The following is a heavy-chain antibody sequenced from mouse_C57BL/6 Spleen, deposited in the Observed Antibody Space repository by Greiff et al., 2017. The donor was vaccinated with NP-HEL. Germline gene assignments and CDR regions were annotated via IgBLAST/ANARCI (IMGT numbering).Heavy chain of an antibody. J-gene: IGHJ2*01. CDR3: ARRITTVVAHFDY. D-gene: IGHD1-1*01. CDR2: IDPSDSYT. V-gene: IGHV1-59*01. Sequence: VQLQQPGAELVRPGTSVKLSCKASGYTFTSYWMHWVKQRPGQGLEWIGVIDPSDSYTNYNQKFKGKATLTVDTSSSTAYMQLSSLTSEDSAVYYCARRITTVVAHFDYWGQGTTLTVSS. CDR1: GYTFTSYW.